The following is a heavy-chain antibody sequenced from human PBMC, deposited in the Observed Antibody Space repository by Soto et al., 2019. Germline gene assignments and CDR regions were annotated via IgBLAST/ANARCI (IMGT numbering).Heavy chain of an antibody. CDR3: ARDLRTYSHGVDD. D-gene: IGHD4-4*01. Sequence: ASVKVSCKASGYPFTGPYIYWVRQAPGQGLEWMGWINPSSGGTEFAEKFQGRVTVTRDTSIRTVFLELNSLTSDDTGVYFCARDLRTYSHGVDDWGQGTAVTVSS. CDR1: GYPFTGPY. CDR2: INPSSGGT. V-gene: IGHV1-2*02. J-gene: IGHJ6*02.